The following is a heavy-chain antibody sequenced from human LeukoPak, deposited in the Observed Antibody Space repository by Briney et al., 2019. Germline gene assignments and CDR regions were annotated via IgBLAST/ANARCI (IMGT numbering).Heavy chain of an antibody. CDR3: ARGPPDSSSSDY. CDR1: GYTFTSYD. Sequence: GASVKVSCKASGYTFTSYDINWVRQAPGQGLEWMGWMIPKNANTGYAQKFQGRVTMTRNTSISTAYMEVTSLRSEDTAVYYCARGPPDSSSSDYWGQGTLVTVS. CDR2: MIPKNANT. J-gene: IGHJ4*02. D-gene: IGHD6-13*01. V-gene: IGHV1-8*01.